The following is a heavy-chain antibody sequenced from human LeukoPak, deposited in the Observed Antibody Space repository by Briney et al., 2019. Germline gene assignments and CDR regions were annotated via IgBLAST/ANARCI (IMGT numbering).Heavy chain of an antibody. CDR3: ARNYDFWSGDTYYYYGMDV. CDR2: IYYSGST. V-gene: IGHV4-61*01. CDR1: GGSVSSGSYY. Sequence: PSETLSLTCTVSGGSVSSGSYYWSWIRQPPGKGLEWIGYIYYSGSTNYNPSLKSRVTISVDTSKNQFSLKLSSVTAADTAVYYCARNYDFWSGDTYYYYGMDVWGQGTTVTVPS. J-gene: IGHJ6*02. D-gene: IGHD3-3*01.